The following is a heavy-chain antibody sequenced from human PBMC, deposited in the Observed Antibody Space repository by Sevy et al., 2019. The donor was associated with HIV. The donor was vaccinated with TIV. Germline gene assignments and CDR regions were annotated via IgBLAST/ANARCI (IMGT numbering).Heavy chain of an antibody. J-gene: IGHJ3*02. D-gene: IGHD3-3*02. CDR2: ISGNGENR. V-gene: IGHV3-23*01. CDR1: EFTFSSHA. Sequence: GGSLRLSCAASEFTFSSHAVSWVRQAPGKGLEWVSAISGNGENRHYAHSVRGRFTISRDNFKNTLYLQMNSLRAEDTALYYCARDGRGISAFDIWGQGTIVTVSS. CDR3: ARDGRGISAFDI.